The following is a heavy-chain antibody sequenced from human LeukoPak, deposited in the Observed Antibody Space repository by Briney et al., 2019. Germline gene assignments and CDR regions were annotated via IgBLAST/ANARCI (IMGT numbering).Heavy chain of an antibody. CDR3: ARGRSGFYFDY. CDR2: INTDGSST. V-gene: IGHV3-74*01. J-gene: IGHJ4*02. D-gene: IGHD3-22*01. CDR1: GSTFSSYW. Sequence: GGSLRLSCAASGSTFSSYWVHWVRQAPGKGLVWVSRINTDGSSTIYADSVKGRFTISRDNAKNTLYLQMNSLRVEDTAIYYCARGRSGFYFDYWGQGTLVTVSS.